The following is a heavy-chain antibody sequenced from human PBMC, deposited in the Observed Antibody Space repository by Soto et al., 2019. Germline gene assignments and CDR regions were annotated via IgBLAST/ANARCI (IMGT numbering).Heavy chain of an antibody. CDR2: ISNSWST. J-gene: IGHJ5*02. Sequence: TLSGSCSVSGGSISIGDYYWEWIRQPPGKGLEWIGYISNSWSTYYSPSLNSRITMSLDTSKNEFSLRLYSVTAADTDVYYCVRGDTSGYYNWFDPWGQGSLVTVSS. D-gene: IGHD3-22*01. CDR3: VRGDTSGYYNWFDP. V-gene: IGHV4-30-4*01. CDR1: GGSISIGDYY.